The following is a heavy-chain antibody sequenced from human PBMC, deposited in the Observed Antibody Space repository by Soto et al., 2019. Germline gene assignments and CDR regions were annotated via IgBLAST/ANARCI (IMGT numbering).Heavy chain of an antibody. Sequence: ASVKVSCKASGYTFTASYIHWLRQAPGQGLEWMGWINPDSGITNYARKFQGRVTLTGDTSITTVYRELNTLKSDDSALYFSARDTGRASASGRFEVWGQGTL. D-gene: IGHD1-1*01. CDR2: INPDSGIT. CDR3: ARDTGRASASGRFEV. CDR1: GYTFTASY. J-gene: IGHJ1*01. V-gene: IGHV1-2*02.